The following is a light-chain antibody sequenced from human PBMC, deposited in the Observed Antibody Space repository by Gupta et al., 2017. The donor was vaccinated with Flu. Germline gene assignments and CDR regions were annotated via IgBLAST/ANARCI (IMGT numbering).Light chain of an antibody. V-gene: IGKV3-11*01. CDR2: DAS. CDR1: QSVSSY. Sequence: SPATLSLSPRERATLACRASQSVSSYLAWYQQKPGQAPRLLIYDASNRATGIPARFSGSGSGTDFTLTSSSLEPEDFAVYYWQQRSNWITFGQGTRLEIK. CDR3: QQRSNWIT. J-gene: IGKJ5*01.